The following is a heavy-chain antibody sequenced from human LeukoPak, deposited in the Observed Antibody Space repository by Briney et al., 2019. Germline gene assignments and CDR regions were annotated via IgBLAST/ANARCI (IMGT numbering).Heavy chain of an antibody. D-gene: IGHD3-10*01. CDR1: GFTFSSHG. Sequence: GGTLRLSCAASGFTFSSHGMSWVRQAPGRGLEWVSTISGSGDNTYYADSVKGRFTISRDNSKNTLYLQMNSLRAEDTAVYYCAKVTYGSGTYGAFDYWGQGTLVTVSS. V-gene: IGHV3-23*01. CDR2: ISGSGDNT. CDR3: AKVTYGSGTYGAFDY. J-gene: IGHJ4*02.